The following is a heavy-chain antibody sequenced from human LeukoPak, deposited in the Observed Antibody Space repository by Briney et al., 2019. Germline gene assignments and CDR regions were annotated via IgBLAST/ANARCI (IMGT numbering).Heavy chain of an antibody. CDR1: GGTFSSYA. V-gene: IGHV1-69*05. CDR2: IIPIFGTA. J-gene: IGHJ5*02. CDR3: TRAGGINWFDP. Sequence: GASVTDSCKASGGTFSSYAISWVRQAPGQGLEWMGGIIPIFGTANYAQKFQGRVTITTDESTSTAYMELSSLRSEDTAVYYCTRAGGINWFDPWSQGTLVTVSS. D-gene: IGHD1-1*01.